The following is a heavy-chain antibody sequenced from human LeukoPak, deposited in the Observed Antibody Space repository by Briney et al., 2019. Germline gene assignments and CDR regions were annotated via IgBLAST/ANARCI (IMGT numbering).Heavy chain of an antibody. D-gene: IGHD3-3*01. Sequence: SETLSLTCTVSGGSISSYYWSWIRQPAGKGLEWIGRIYTRGSTNYNPSLKSRVTMSVDTSKNQFSLKLSSVTAADTAVYYCARDFYDFWSGYYTEYYYYYMDVWGKGTTVTVSS. CDR1: GGSISSYY. V-gene: IGHV4-4*07. J-gene: IGHJ6*03. CDR2: IYTRGST. CDR3: ARDFYDFWSGYYTEYYYYYMDV.